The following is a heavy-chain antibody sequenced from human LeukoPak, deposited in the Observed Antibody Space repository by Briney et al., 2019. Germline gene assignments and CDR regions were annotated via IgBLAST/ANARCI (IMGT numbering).Heavy chain of an antibody. CDR3: ARGVAADR. Sequence: SETLSLTCTVSGYSISSGYYWGWIRQPPGKGLEWIGSIYHSGSTYYNPSLKSRVTISVDTSKNQFSLKLSSVTAADTAVYYCARGVAADRWGQGTLVTVSS. V-gene: IGHV4-38-2*02. CDR2: IYHSGST. CDR1: GYSISSGYY. D-gene: IGHD6-13*01. J-gene: IGHJ4*02.